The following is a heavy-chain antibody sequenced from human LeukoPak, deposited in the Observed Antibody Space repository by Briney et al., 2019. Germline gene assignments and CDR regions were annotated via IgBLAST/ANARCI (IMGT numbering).Heavy chain of an antibody. CDR3: ARVGLWFGELLHPQYFDY. CDR2: INRNGTT. J-gene: IGHJ4*02. D-gene: IGHD3-10*01. Sequence: SETLSLTCAVYGESFSGYYWSWIRRPPGKGLEWIGEINRNGTTNYNPSLKSRVTISVDTSKNQFSLKLSSVTAADTAVYYCARVGLWFGELLHPQYFDYWGQGTLVTVSS. CDR1: GESFSGYY. V-gene: IGHV4-34*01.